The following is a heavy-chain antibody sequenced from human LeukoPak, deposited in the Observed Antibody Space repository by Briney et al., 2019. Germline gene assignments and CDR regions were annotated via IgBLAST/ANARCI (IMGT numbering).Heavy chain of an antibody. CDR2: IYYSGTT. Sequence: SETLSLTCTVSGGSISSSSYYCGWIRQPPGKGLEWIGSIYYSGTTYYNPSLKSRVTISVDTSKNQFSLKLSSVTAADTAVYYCARRSIAVAAWFDPWGQGTLVTVSS. J-gene: IGHJ5*02. CDR3: ARRSIAVAAWFDP. D-gene: IGHD6-19*01. CDR1: GGSISSSSYY. V-gene: IGHV4-39*01.